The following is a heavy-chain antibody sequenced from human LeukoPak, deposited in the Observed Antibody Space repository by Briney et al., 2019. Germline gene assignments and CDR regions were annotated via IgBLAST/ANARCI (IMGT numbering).Heavy chain of an antibody. CDR1: GGTFSIYA. D-gene: IGHD3-3*02. J-gene: IGHJ4*02. CDR3: ARGPHFTPYYFDY. V-gene: IGHV1-69*01. CDR2: IIPIFGTA. Sequence: SVNVCCKSSGGTFSIYAMRWVGRPPGQGREWMGGIIPIFGTANYAQEFQGTVTITADASTSTAYMELSSLRSADTAVYSCARGPHFTPYYFDYWGQATLVTASS.